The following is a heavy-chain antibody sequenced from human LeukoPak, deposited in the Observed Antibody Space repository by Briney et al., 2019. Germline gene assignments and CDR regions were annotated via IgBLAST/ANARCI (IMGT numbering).Heavy chain of an antibody. CDR2: ISYDGSNK. D-gene: IGHD6-13*01. CDR1: GFTFSSYA. Sequence: GRSLRLSCAASGFTFSSYAMHWVRQAPGKGLEWVAVISYDGSNKYYADSVKGRFTISRDNAKNTLYLQMNSLRAEDTAVYYCARDRGIAAAATVYFDYWGQGTLVTVSS. V-gene: IGHV3-30-3*01. CDR3: ARDRGIAAAATVYFDY. J-gene: IGHJ4*02.